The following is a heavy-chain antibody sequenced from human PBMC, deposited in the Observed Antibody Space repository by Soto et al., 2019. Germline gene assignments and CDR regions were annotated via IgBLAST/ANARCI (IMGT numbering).Heavy chain of an antibody. CDR1: GYTFTSYG. D-gene: IGHD3-22*01. Sequence: GASVKVSCKASGYTFTSYGISWVRQAPGQGLEWMGWISAYNGNTNYAQKLQGRVTMTTDTSTSTAYMELRSLRSDDTAVYYCARVHYYDSSGYPDYWGQGTLVTVSS. V-gene: IGHV1-18*04. J-gene: IGHJ4*02. CDR3: ARVHYYDSSGYPDY. CDR2: ISAYNGNT.